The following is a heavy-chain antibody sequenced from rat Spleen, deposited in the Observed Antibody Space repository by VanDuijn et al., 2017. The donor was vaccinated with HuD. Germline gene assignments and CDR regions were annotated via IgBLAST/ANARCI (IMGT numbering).Heavy chain of an antibody. D-gene: IGHD1-12*03. CDR2: IWGDGST. CDR3: ARDDYDGYYHVGVMDA. Sequence: QVQLKESGPGLVKPSETLSLTCTVSGFSLTSYHVSWVRQPPGKGLEWMGVIWGDGSTAYNSALKSRLSISRDTSKSQVFLKMSSLKTEDTATYYCARDDYDGYYHVGVMDAWGQGASVTVSS. CDR1: GFSLTSYH. V-gene: IGHV2-32*01. J-gene: IGHJ4*01.